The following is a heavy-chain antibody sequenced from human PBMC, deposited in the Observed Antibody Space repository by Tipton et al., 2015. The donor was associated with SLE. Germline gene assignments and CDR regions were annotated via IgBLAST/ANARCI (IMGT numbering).Heavy chain of an antibody. CDR2: IYSGGST. CDR3: ARGQDPIAAAAAPFDY. D-gene: IGHD6-13*01. Sequence: VQLVQSGGGLVQPGGSLRLSCAASGFTVSSNYMSWVRQAPGKGLEWVSVIYSGGSTYYADSVKGRFTISRDNAKNTLYLQMNSLRAEDTAVYDCARGQDPIAAAAAPFDYWGQGTLVTVSS. J-gene: IGHJ4*02. CDR1: GFTVSSNY. V-gene: IGHV3-53*04.